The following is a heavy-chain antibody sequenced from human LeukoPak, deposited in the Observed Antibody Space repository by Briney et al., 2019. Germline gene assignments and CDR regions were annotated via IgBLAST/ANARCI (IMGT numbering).Heavy chain of an antibody. V-gene: IGHV3-9*01. D-gene: IGHD2-15*01. J-gene: IGHJ4*02. CDR2: ISWNSGSI. Sequence: GGSLRLSCAASGFTFDDYAMHWVRQAPGKGLEWVSGISWNSGSIGYADSVKGRFTISRDNAKNSLYLQMNSLRAEDTAVYYCAREVTRYCSGGSCYEDYWGQGTLVTVSS. CDR3: AREVTRYCSGGSCYEDY. CDR1: GFTFDDYA.